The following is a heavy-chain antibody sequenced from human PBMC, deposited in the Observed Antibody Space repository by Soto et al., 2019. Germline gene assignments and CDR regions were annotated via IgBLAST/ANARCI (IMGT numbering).Heavy chain of an antibody. CDR2: IWYDGSNK. Sequence: QVQLVESGGGVVQPGRSLRLSCAASGFTFSSYGMHWVRQAPGKGLEWVAVIWYDGSNKYYADSVKGRFTISRDNSKNTRYLQMNSLRAEDTAVYYGAATYSTVTGFDYWGQGTLVTVSS. V-gene: IGHV3-33*01. J-gene: IGHJ4*02. CDR3: AATYSTVTGFDY. D-gene: IGHD4-17*01. CDR1: GFTFSSYG.